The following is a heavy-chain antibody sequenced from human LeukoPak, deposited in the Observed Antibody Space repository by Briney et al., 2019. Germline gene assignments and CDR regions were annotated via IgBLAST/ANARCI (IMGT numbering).Heavy chain of an antibody. D-gene: IGHD3-3*01. CDR2: ISIYNGNT. J-gene: IGHJ5*02. V-gene: IGHV1-18*01. CDR1: GYTFTSYG. Sequence: ASVKVSCKASGYTFTSYGISWVRQAPGQGLEWMGWISIYNGNTDYAQKLRGRVTMATDTSTSTAYLELKGLRSDDTAVYYCARITYDFWSGYYMPDDPWGQGTLVTVSS. CDR3: ARITYDFWSGYYMPDDP.